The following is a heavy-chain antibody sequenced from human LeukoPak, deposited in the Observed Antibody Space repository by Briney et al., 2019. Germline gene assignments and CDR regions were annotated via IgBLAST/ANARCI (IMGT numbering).Heavy chain of an antibody. CDR3: AREDWARDVAFNI. J-gene: IGHJ3*02. CDR2: IYYSGVT. D-gene: IGHD2-21*01. CDR1: GGSIRNSSYY. V-gene: IGHV4-39*07. Sequence: SETLSLTCTVSGGSIRNSSYYWGWIRQPPGKGLEWIGSIYYSGVTYYNPSLKSRVTISVDTSKNQFSLKVTSVTAPETAVYYCAREDWARDVAFNIWGLGTLVTVSS.